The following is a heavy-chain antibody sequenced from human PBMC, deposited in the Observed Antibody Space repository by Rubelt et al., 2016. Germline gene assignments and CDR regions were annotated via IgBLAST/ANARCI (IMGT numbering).Heavy chain of an antibody. CDR2: IIPIFGTA. J-gene: IGHJ4*02. Sequence: QVQLVQSGAEVKKPGSSVKVSCKASGGTFSSYAISWVRQAPGQGLEWMGGIIPIFGTANYAQKFQGRVTITADESTSTANMELNSLRSEDTAVYYCARVGALAARKIYYFDYWGQGTLVTVSS. CDR1: GGTFSSYA. D-gene: IGHD6-6*01. CDR3: ARVGALAARKIYYFDY. V-gene: IGHV1-69*01.